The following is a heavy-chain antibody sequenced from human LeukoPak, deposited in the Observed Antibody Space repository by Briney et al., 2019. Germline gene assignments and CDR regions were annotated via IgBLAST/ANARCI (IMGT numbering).Heavy chain of an antibody. CDR3: ARVGYSYYYYYMDV. V-gene: IGHV1-8*03. CDR1: GGTFSSYA. CDR2: MNPNSGNT. J-gene: IGHJ6*03. D-gene: IGHD5-18*01. Sequence: EASVKVSCKASGGTFSSYAISWVRQAPGQGLGWMGWMNPNSGNTGYAQKFQGRVTITRNTSISTAYMELSSLRSEDTAVYYCARVGYSYYYYYMDVWGKGTTVTVSS.